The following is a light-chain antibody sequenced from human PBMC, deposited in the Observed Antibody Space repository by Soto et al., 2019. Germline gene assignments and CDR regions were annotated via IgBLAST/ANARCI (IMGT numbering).Light chain of an antibody. CDR2: DAS. J-gene: IGKJ1*01. Sequence: EIVLTQSPATLSLSPGERATLSCRASQSVSSYLAWYPQKPGQAPRLLIYDASNRATGIPARFSGSGSGTDFTLTISSLEPEDFAVYYCQQRSNWPRWTFGQGTKVEIK. CDR3: QQRSNWPRWT. CDR1: QSVSSY. V-gene: IGKV3-11*01.